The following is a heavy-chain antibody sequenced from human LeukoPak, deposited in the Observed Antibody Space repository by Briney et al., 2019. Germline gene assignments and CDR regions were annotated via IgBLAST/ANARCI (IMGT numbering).Heavy chain of an antibody. CDR1: GFTFSSYA. CDR3: ARDEGWAGNY. V-gene: IGHV3-30*14. CDR2: ISYGGSNK. J-gene: IGHJ4*02. Sequence: SGGSLRLSCAASGFTFSSYAMHWVRQAPGKGLEWVAVISYGGSNKYYADSVKGRFTISRDNSKNTLYLQMNSLRAEDTAVYYCARDEGWAGNYWGQGTLVTVSS. D-gene: IGHD6-19*01.